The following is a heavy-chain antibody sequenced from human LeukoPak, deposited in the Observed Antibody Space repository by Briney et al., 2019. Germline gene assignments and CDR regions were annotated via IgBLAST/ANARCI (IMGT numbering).Heavy chain of an antibody. CDR2: INHNSGGT. J-gene: IGHJ6*03. CDR1: GYTFTSYY. Sequence: ASVKVSCKASGYTFTSYYMHWVRQAPGQGLEWMGRINHNSGGTNYAQRFQGRVTMTRDTSISTAYMELSRLRSDDTAVYYCAALWFGASMDVWGKGTTVTVSS. V-gene: IGHV1-2*06. D-gene: IGHD3-10*01. CDR3: AALWFGASMDV.